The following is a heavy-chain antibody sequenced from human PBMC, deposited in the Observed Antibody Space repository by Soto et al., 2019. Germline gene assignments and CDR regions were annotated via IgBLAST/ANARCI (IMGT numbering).Heavy chain of an antibody. J-gene: IGHJ4*02. V-gene: IGHV3-23*01. CDR1: GFTFSSYG. CDR3: AYRNDCGSGSYFPFDH. CDR2: ISVSSGST. D-gene: IGHD3-10*01. Sequence: GGSLRLSCAASGFTFSSYGMSWVRQAPGKGLEWVSSISVSSGSTYYADSVKGRFTISRDNSKNTLYLQMSSLRAEDTAVYYCAYRNDCGSGSYFPFDHWGQGTLVTVSS.